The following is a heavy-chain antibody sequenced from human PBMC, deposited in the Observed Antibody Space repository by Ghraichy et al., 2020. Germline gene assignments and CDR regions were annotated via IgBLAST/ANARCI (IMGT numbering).Heavy chain of an antibody. J-gene: IGHJ5*02. CDR1: GFTFSSYE. CDR2: ISSSGSTI. D-gene: IGHD6-6*01. CDR3: ARDGHSSSPGWFDP. Sequence: GESLNISCAASGFTFSSYEMNWVRQAPGKGLEWVSYISSSGSTIYYADSVKGRFTISRDNAKNSLYLQMNSLRAEDTAVYYCARDGHSSSPGWFDPWGQGTLVTVSS. V-gene: IGHV3-48*03.